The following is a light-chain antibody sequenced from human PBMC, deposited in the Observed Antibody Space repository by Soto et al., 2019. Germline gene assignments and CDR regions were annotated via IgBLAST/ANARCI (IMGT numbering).Light chain of an antibody. CDR3: CSYTSSSTYV. CDR2: DVS. Sequence: QSAPTHPSSVSGSPGQSITMSCTGTSSDVGNYNYVSWFQQHPGKAPKLMIYDVSNRPSGVSNRFSGSKSGNTASLTISGLQAEDEDDYYCCSYTSSSTYVFGTGTKVTVL. V-gene: IGLV2-14*01. J-gene: IGLJ1*01. CDR1: SSDVGNYNY.